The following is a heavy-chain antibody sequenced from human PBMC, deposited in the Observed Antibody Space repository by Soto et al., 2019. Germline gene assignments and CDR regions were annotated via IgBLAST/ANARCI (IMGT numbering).Heavy chain of an antibody. V-gene: IGHV2-26*02. CDR3: ARVVRYFDWLFGEAYYYDYMDV. CDR2: IFSNDEK. D-gene: IGHD3-9*01. CDR1: GFSLSNARMG. J-gene: IGHJ6*03. Sequence: QVTLKESGPVLVKPTETLTLTCTVSGFSLSNARMGVSWIRQPPGKALEWLAHIFSNDEKSYSTSLKSRLTISKDTSKSQVVLTMTNMDPVDTDAYYCARVVRYFDWLFGEAYYYDYMDVWGKGTTVTVSS.